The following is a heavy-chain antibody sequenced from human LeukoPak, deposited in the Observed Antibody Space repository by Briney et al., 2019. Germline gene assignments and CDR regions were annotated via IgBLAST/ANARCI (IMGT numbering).Heavy chain of an antibody. V-gene: IGHV3-9*01. CDR1: GFTFDGYA. CDR2: ISWNSGTK. J-gene: IGHJ6*02. CDR3: AALHYYAMDV. Sequence: PGGSLRLSCAASGFTFDGYAMHWVRQAPGKGLEWVSGISWNSGTKSYADSVKGRFTISRDNAKNSLYLQMNSLRGEDAALYYCAALHYYAMDVWGQGTTVTVSS.